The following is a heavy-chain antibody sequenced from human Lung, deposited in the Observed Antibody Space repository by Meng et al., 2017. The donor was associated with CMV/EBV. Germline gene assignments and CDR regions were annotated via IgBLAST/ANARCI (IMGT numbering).Heavy chain of an antibody. D-gene: IGHD3-3*01. Sequence: GSLRLXXAVYGGSFSGYYWSWIRQPPGKGLEWIGEINHSGSTNYNPSLKSRVTISVDTSKNQFSLKLSSVTAADTAVYYCARGGFTYDFWSGYDFDYWGQGTLVTVSS. CDR1: GGSFSGYY. V-gene: IGHV4-34*01. CDR2: INHSGST. CDR3: ARGGFTYDFWSGYDFDY. J-gene: IGHJ4*02.